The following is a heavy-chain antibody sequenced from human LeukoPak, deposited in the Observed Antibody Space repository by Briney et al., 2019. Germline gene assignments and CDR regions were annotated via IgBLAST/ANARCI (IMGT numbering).Heavy chain of an antibody. D-gene: IGHD6-13*01. Sequence: ASVKVSCKAPGYTFTSYFLHWVRQAPGQGLEWMGIINPGGGSTSYAQKFQGRVTITRDTSTSTIYMDLSSLRSEDTAVYYCARSIGAAGIWAFDIWGQGTMVTVS. V-gene: IGHV1-46*01. CDR1: GYTFTSYF. J-gene: IGHJ3*02. CDR2: INPGGGST. CDR3: ARSIGAAGIWAFDI.